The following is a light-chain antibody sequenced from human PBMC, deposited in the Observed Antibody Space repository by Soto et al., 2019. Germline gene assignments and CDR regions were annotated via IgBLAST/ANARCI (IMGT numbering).Light chain of an antibody. CDR2: KAS. V-gene: IGKV1-5*03. J-gene: IGKJ2*01. CDR3: QQYKDYPYT. CDR1: QRISTW. Sequence: DIQMTQSPSTLSASVGDRVTITCRASQRISTWLAWYQQKAGRAPKLLIDKASSLESGVPSRFSGSGSGTEFTLTISSLQPDDFATYYCQQYKDYPYTFGQGTKLQIK.